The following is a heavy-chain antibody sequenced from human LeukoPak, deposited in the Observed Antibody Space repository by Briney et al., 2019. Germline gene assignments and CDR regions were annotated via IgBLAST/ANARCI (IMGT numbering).Heavy chain of an antibody. V-gene: IGHV3-66*01. Sequence: QSGGSLRLSCVASGFTFDTSPMSWVRQAPGKGLEWVSVIYSGGSTYYADSVKGRFTISRDNSKNTLYLQMNSLRAEDTAVYYCARDDYGGLATPGDWGQGTLVTVSS. J-gene: IGHJ4*02. CDR2: IYSGGST. CDR3: ARDDYGGLATPGD. CDR1: GFTFDTSP. D-gene: IGHD4-17*01.